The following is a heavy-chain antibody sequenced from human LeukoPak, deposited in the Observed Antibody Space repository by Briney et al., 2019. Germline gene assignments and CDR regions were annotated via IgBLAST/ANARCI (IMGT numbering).Heavy chain of an antibody. D-gene: IGHD2-15*01. CDR1: GFTFSTYS. V-gene: IGHV3-48*04. CDR3: ARDLVGGPLNY. Sequence: PGGSLRLSCAASGFTFSTYSMNWVRQAPGKGLEWVSYISSSGSTMYYADSVKGRFTISRDNAKKALYLQMNSLRAEDTAVYYCARDLVGGPLNYWGQGNLVTVSS. CDR2: ISSSGSTM. J-gene: IGHJ4*02.